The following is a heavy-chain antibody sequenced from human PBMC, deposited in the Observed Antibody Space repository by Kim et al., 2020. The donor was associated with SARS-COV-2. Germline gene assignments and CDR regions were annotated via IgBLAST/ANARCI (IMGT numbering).Heavy chain of an antibody. D-gene: IGHD3-22*01. J-gene: IGHJ4*02. CDR3: AREAGDSSGYYCAY. Sequence: VGSVKGRFTISRDNAKNSLFLQMNSLRAEDTAVYYCAREAGDSSGYYCAYWGQGTLVTVSS. V-gene: IGHV3-7*01.